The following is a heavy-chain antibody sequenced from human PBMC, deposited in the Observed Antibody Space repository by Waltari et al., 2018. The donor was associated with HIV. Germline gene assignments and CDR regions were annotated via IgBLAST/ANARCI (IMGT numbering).Heavy chain of an antibody. V-gene: IGHV1-18*01. CDR3: ARLGYDFWSGYDY. J-gene: IGHJ4*02. D-gene: IGHD3-3*01. CDR2: ISAYNGNT. Sequence: QLQLVQSGAVVKKPGASVRVSCKASGYIFSDYSISWVRQAPGQGLEWMGWISAYNGNTEYARDFKGRVSMTTDTATTTAYVDLRGLRFDDTAVYYCARLGYDFWSGYDYWGQGTLVTVS. CDR1: GYIFSDYS.